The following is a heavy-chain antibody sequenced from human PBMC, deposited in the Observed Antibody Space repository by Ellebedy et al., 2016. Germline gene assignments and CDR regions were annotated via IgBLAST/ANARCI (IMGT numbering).Heavy chain of an antibody. V-gene: IGHV1-18*01. J-gene: IGHJ6*02. CDR1: GYTFTSYG. CDR2: ISAYNGNT. CDR3: AREGIAARPEGEVYYYYYGMDV. Sequence: ASVKVSCKASGYTFTSYGISWVRQAPGQGLEWMGWISAYNGNTNYAQKLQGRVTMTTDTSTSTAYMELRSLRSDDTAVYYCAREGIAARPEGEVYYYYYGMDVWGQGTTVTVSS. D-gene: IGHD6-6*01.